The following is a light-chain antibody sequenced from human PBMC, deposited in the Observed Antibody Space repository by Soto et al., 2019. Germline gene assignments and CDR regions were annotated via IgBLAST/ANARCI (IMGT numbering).Light chain of an antibody. Sequence: DIVMTQSPLSLPVTPGEPASISCRSSQSLLHSDGYNYLDWYLQKPGQSPQLLIYLGSNRASGVPNRISGSGSGTDFTLKSSRVEAEDVGVYYCMQALQTPYTFGQGTKLESK. CDR1: QSLLHSDGYNY. CDR3: MQALQTPYT. CDR2: LGS. V-gene: IGKV2-28*01. J-gene: IGKJ2*01.